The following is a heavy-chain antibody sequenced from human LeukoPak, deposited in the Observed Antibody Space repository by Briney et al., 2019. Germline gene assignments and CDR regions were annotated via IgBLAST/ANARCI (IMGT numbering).Heavy chain of an antibody. J-gene: IGHJ6*02. V-gene: IGHV3-74*01. CDR2: IETDGSSK. CDR3: ARAPGGWYGMDV. D-gene: IGHD6-19*01. Sequence: GGSLRLSCAASGFTFNSYLMHWVRQAPGKGLVWVSRIETDGSSKTYADSVKGRFTISRDNAKNTLFLQMDSLRAGDTAVYYCARAPGGWYGMDVWGQGTTVTV. CDR1: GFTFNSYL.